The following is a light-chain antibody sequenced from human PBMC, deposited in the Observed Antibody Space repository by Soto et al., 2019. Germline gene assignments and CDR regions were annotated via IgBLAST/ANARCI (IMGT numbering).Light chain of an antibody. CDR2: DAX. CDR1: QSISSW. J-gene: IGKJ1*01. CDR3: QQYNSYPWT. V-gene: IGKV1-5*01. Sequence: DIPMTQSPSTLSAYVGNSVTINCRAIQSISSWLAWYQQKPGEAPNPLIYDAXXLEAGVPSRFSGSGTGTEFTLTINSLQPTDFATYYCQQYNSYPWTFGQGTKVDIK.